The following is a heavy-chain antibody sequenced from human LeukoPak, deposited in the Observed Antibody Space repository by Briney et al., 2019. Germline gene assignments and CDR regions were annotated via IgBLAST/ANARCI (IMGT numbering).Heavy chain of an antibody. CDR1: GYTFTGYY. CDR2: INPNTGVT. Sequence: ASVKVSCKASGYTFTGYYMHWVRQAPGQGLEWMGWINPNTGVTNYAQKFQGRVTLTRDTSIITAYMELTRLRSDDTAVYYCARGKWGSGSHHYYYYYGMDAWGQGTTVTVSS. CDR3: ARGKWGSGSHHYYYYYGMDA. V-gene: IGHV1-2*02. D-gene: IGHD3-10*01. J-gene: IGHJ6*02.